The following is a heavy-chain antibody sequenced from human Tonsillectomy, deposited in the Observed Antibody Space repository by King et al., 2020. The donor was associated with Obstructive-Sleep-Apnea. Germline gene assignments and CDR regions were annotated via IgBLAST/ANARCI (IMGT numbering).Heavy chain of an antibody. CDR1: GFTFSSYS. Sequence: VQLVESGGGFVQPGGSLRLSCAASGFTFSSYSMNWVRQAPGMGLEWVSYISSTSSTIYYADSVKGRFTISRDNAKNSLFLQMNSLRAEDTAVYYCARDRTGGYWGQGTLVTVSS. J-gene: IGHJ4*02. CDR3: ARDRTGGY. V-gene: IGHV3-48*04. CDR2: ISSTSSTI. D-gene: IGHD1-1*01.